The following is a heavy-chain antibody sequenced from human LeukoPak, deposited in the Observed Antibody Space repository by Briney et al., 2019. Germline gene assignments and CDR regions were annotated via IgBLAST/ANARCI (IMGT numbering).Heavy chain of an antibody. D-gene: IGHD4-23*01. CDR2: IYYSGST. J-gene: IGHJ4*02. CDR1: GGSISSSSYY. V-gene: IGHV4-39*07. CDR3: ARFYGGNSYYFDY. Sequence: SETLSLTCTVSGGSISSSSYYWGWIRQPPGKGLEWIGSIYYSGSTYYNPSLKSRVTISVDTSKNQFSLKLSSVTAADTAVYYCARFYGGNSYYFDYWGQGTLVTVSS.